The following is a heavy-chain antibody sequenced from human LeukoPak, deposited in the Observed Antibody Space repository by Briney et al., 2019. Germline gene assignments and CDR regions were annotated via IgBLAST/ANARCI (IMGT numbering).Heavy chain of an antibody. V-gene: IGHV3-30*02. CDR2: IRYDGSNK. D-gene: IGHD3-3*01. CDR1: GFTFSRYG. J-gene: IGHJ4*02. CDR3: ARDEYDFWSGYYYPDY. Sequence: GGSLRLSCAASGFTFSRYGMHWVRQAPGKGLEWVAFIRYDGSNKYYADSVRGRFTISRDTSKNMVFLQMNSLRAEDTAVYYCARDEYDFWSGYYYPDYWGQGTLVTVSS.